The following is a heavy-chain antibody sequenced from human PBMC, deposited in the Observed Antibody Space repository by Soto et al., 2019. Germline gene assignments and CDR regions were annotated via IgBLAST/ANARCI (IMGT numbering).Heavy chain of an antibody. CDR1: GFTFDDYA. J-gene: IGHJ4*02. CDR3: AKDGSVDSGKLGGHFDY. D-gene: IGHD1-26*01. V-gene: IGHV3-9*01. CDR2: ISWNSGSI. Sequence: EVQLVESGGGLVQPGRSLRLSCAASGFTFDDYAMHWVRQAPGKGLEWVSGISWNSGSIGYADSVKGRFTISRDNAKNSLYLQMISLRAEDTAVYYCAKDGSVDSGKLGGHFDYWGQGTLVTVYS.